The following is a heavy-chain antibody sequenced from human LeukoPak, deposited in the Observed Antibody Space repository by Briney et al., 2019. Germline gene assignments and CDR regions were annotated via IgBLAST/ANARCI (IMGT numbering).Heavy chain of an antibody. V-gene: IGHV4-4*07. J-gene: IGHJ4*02. D-gene: IGHD2-21*02. CDR3: GRGMAETAKQGGFDY. Sequence: WETLSLTCTVSGGSISSYYWSWIRQAPGKGLQWIGRIYTTGSTSYNPLLKSRVTMSVDTSNNQFSQKLSSVTAADTALYYCGRGMAETAKQGGFDYWGQGTLVTVSS. CDR1: GGSISSYY. CDR2: IYTTGST.